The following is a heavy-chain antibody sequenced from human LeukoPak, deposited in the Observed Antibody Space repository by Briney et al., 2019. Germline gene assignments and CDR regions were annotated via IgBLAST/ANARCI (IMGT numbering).Heavy chain of an antibody. CDR3: AKDERFGEFPLGTFDC. V-gene: IGHV3-23*01. Sequence: GGSLRLSCAASGFTFSSYAMSWVRQDAGNWLEWVSAISDAADNTYYADSVKGRFTISRDNSKNTLYMQMNSLRADDTAIYYCAKDERFGEFPLGTFDCWGQGTLVTVSS. CDR2: ISDAADNT. J-gene: IGHJ4*02. D-gene: IGHD3-10*01. CDR1: GFTFSSYA.